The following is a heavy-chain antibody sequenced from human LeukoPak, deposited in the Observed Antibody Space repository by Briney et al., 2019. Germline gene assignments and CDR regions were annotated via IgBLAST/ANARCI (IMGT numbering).Heavy chain of an antibody. CDR3: AKQWGSSWYTGMDV. V-gene: IGHV3-23*01. CDR1: GFTFSSYG. D-gene: IGHD6-13*01. J-gene: IGHJ6*02. CDR2: ISGSGGST. Sequence: PGRSLRLSCAASGFTFSSYGMHWVRQAPGKGLEWVSGISGSGGSTYYADSVKGRFTISRDNSKNTLYLQMSSLRADDTAVYYCAKQWGSSWYTGMDVWGQGTTVTVSS.